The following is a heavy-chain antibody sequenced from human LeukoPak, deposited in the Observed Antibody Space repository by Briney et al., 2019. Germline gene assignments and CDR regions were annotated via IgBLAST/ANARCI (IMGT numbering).Heavy chain of an antibody. D-gene: IGHD6-19*01. V-gene: IGHV3-48*04. Sequence: PGGSLRLSCAASGFTFSSYSMNWVRQAPGKGLEWVSYISSSSSTIYYADSVKGRFTISRDNAKNSLYLQMNSLRAEDSAVYYCAKDQRMSSGFNYYYYGMDVWGQGTTVTVSS. CDR2: ISSSSSTI. CDR1: GFTFSSYS. J-gene: IGHJ6*02. CDR3: AKDQRMSSGFNYYYYGMDV.